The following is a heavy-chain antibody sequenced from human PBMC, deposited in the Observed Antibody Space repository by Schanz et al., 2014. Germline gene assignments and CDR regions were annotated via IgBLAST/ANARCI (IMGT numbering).Heavy chain of an antibody. Sequence: QGQLVQSGAEVKKPGASLKVSCKASGYSFSAHYLHWEREAPGQGLDWMGWISPYTGNTHYFDKMEGRVTMTTDTSTSTAYMELRSLRSDDTAMYYCATMWGYCTATACQILEVLDVWGQGTMVTVSS. CDR2: ISPYTGNT. CDR1: GYSFSAHY. J-gene: IGHJ3*01. V-gene: IGHV1-2*02. D-gene: IGHD2-8*02. CDR3: ATMWGYCTATACQILEVLDV.